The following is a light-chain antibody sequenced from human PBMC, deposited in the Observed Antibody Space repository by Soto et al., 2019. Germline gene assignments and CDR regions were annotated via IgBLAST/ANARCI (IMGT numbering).Light chain of an antibody. V-gene: IGLV4-69*01. J-gene: IGLJ7*01. CDR3: QTWDTGHAV. CDR2: LNSDGSH. CDR1: SGHSSYA. Sequence: QPVLTQSPAASASLGASVKLTCTLSSGHSSYAIAWHQQQPEKGPRYLVKLNSDGSHSRGDGIPDRFSGSSSGAERYLTISSLQSEDEADYYCQTWDTGHAVFGGGTQLTVL.